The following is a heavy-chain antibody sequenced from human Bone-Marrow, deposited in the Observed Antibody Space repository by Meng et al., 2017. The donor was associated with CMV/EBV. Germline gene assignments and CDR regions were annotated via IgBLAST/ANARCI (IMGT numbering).Heavy chain of an antibody. D-gene: IGHD1-26*01. J-gene: IGHJ4*02. CDR1: KFTFSSYS. CDR2: ISSSGRHI. CDR3: ARSIVGATRLFDY. Sequence: GESLKISCEASKFTFSSYSMNWVRQAPGKGLEWISYISSSGRHIYQGDSVKGRFTISRDNAKNSLYLQMNSLRAEDTAVYYCARSIVGATRLFDYWGQGNLVTVDS. V-gene: IGHV3-21*05.